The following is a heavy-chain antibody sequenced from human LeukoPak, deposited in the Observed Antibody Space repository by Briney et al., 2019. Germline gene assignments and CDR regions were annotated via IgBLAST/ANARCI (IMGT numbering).Heavy chain of an antibody. CDR1: GFTFSSYW. J-gene: IGHJ3*01. Sequence: GGSLRLSCAASGFTFSSYWMSWVRQAPGKGLEWVANIKQDGSEKYYVDSVKGRFTISRDDAKDSLYLQMSSLRADDTAVYYCARDLSYSRDDAFDLWGQGTMVTVSS. CDR3: ARDLSYSRDDAFDL. V-gene: IGHV3-7*01. D-gene: IGHD3-22*01. CDR2: IKQDGSEK.